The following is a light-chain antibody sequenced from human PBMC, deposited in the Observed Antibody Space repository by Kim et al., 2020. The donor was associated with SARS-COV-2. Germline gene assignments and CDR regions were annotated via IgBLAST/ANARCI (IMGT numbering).Light chain of an antibody. Sequence: STLSASVGDRVTITCRARQNINKGLAWYQQKPGKAPKRLIHDASSLVSGVPSRFSGSGSGTEFTLTISSLQPDDSATYYCQQHNLYFGQGTKLEI. CDR1: QNINKG. J-gene: IGKJ2*01. V-gene: IGKV1-5*01. CDR3: QQHNLY. CDR2: DAS.